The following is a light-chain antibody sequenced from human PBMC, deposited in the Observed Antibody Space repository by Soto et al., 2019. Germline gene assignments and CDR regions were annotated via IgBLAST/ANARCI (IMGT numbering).Light chain of an antibody. CDR3: QQNNKWPPVT. J-gene: IGKJ4*01. CDR1: QTISND. V-gene: IGKV3-15*01. Sequence: EVVMTQSPATVSVSPGEGVTLSCRASQTISNDLAWYQQQPGQAPRLLIYGASTRATGVPARCSGGGSGTEFTLTISSLQSEDFAFYYCQQNNKWPPVTFGGGTKVEIK. CDR2: GAS.